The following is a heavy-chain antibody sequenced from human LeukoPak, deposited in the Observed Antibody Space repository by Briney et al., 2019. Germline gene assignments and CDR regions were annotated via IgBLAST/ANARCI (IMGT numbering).Heavy chain of an antibody. J-gene: IGHJ4*02. Sequence: GGSLRLSCAASGFTFSSYAMHWVRQAPGKGLEWVAVISYDGNHIFYADSVKGRFTISRDNSKNTLYLQMNSLTTEDTAAYYCARCGGDCYTSTQGFDYWGQGTLVTVSS. CDR2: ISYDGNHI. D-gene: IGHD2-21*02. V-gene: IGHV3-30*04. CDR1: GFTFSSYA. CDR3: ARCGGDCYTSTQGFDY.